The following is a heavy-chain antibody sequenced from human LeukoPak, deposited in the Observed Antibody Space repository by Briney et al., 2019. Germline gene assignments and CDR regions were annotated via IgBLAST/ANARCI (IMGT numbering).Heavy chain of an antibody. J-gene: IGHJ4*02. CDR1: GFTFSDYY. CDR3: ARGRGGYCSSTSCYMGPDTFFDY. Sequence: PGGSLRLSCAASGFTFSDYYMSWIRQAPGKGLEWVSYISSSGSTIYYADSVKGRFTISRDNAKNSLYPQMNSLRAEDTAVYYCARGRGGYCSSTSCYMGPDTFFDYWGQGTLVTVSS. V-gene: IGHV3-11*01. CDR2: ISSSGSTI. D-gene: IGHD2-2*02.